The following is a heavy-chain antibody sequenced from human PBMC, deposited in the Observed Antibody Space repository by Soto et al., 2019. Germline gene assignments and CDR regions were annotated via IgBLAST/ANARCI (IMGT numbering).Heavy chain of an antibody. V-gene: IGHV4-31*03. J-gene: IGHJ6*03. D-gene: IGHD3-10*01. CDR2: IYYSGST. Sequence: SETLSLTCTVSGGSIRSGGYYWTWIRRHPGKGLEWIGYIYYSGSTYYNPSLKSRVTISVDTSKNQFSLKLSSVTAADTAVYYCARRFGDYYYYMDVWGKGTTVTVSS. CDR3: ARRFGDYYYYMDV. CDR1: GGSIRSGGYY.